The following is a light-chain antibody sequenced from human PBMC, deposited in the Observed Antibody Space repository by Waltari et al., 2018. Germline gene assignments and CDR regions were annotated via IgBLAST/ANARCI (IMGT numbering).Light chain of an antibody. Sequence: SYEVTQPPSVSVSPGQTASITCSGDKLGHKYASWYQQKPGQSPVMVIYQDIKRPSGIAERFSCSHSGTTATLTISGTQAMDEADYYCQTWDSSTAYWVFGGGTKLTVL. CDR2: QDI. CDR1: KLGHKY. J-gene: IGLJ3*02. CDR3: QTWDSSTAYWV. V-gene: IGLV3-1*01.